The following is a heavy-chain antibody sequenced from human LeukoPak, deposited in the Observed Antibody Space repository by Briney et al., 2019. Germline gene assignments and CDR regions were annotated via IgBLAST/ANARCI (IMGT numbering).Heavy chain of an antibody. CDR2: INHSGST. V-gene: IGHV4-34*01. Sequence: PSETLSLTCAVYGGPFIGYYWSWIRQPPGKGLEWIGEINHSGSTNYNPSLKSRVTISVDTSKNQFSLKLSSVTAADTAVYYCARRSRYGTHYHMDVWGKGTTVTVSS. CDR3: ARRSRYGTHYHMDV. D-gene: IGHD1-1*01. J-gene: IGHJ6*03. CDR1: GGPFIGYY.